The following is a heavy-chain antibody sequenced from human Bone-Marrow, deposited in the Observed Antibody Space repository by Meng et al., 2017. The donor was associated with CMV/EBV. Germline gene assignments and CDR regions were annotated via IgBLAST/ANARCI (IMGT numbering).Heavy chain of an antibody. D-gene: IGHD3-16*02. J-gene: IGHJ3*02. CDR1: GFTFSSYD. CDR2: IGTAGDT. CDR3: ARSIQGGVWGSYRSSRAFDI. V-gene: IGHV3-13*01. Sequence: GESLKISCAASGFTFSSYDMHWVRQATGKGLEWVSAIGTAGDTYYPGSVKGRFTISRENAKNSLYLQMNSLRAGDTVVYYCARSIQGGVWGSYRSSRAFDIWGQGTMVTVSS.